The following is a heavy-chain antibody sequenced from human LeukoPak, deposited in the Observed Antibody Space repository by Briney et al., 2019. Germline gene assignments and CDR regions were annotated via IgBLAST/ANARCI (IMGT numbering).Heavy chain of an antibody. D-gene: IGHD3-22*01. CDR3: TRYYYDSNGYRIDY. J-gene: IGHJ4*02. V-gene: IGHV3-33*01. CDR1: GFTFSSYG. Sequence: QPGGSLRLSCAASGFTFSSYGMHWVRQAPGKGLEWVAVIWYDGSNKYYADSVKGRFTISRDNSKNTLYLQMDSLRDEDTAVYHCTRYYYDSNGYRIDYWGQGALVTVTS. CDR2: IWYDGSNK.